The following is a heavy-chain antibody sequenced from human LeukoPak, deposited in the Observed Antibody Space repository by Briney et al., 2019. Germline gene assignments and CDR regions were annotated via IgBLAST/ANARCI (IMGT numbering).Heavy chain of an antibody. V-gene: IGHV4-34*01. CDR1: GGSFSGNY. J-gene: IGHJ4*02. CDR3: ARSLASVTTPYFDY. Sequence: SETLSLTCAVYGGSFSGNYWSWIRQPPGKGLEWIGEVNHSGSTNYYPSLKSRVTISVDTSKNQFSLKLSSVTAADTAVYYCARSLASVTTPYFDYWGQGTLVTVSS. D-gene: IGHD4-17*01. CDR2: VNHSGST.